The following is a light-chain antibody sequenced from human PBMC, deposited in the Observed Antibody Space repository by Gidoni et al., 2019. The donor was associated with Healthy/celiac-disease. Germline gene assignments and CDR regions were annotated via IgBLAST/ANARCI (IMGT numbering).Light chain of an antibody. J-gene: IGKJ1*01. CDR3: QQFGFSPWT. CDR1: QTVGRSY. V-gene: IGKV3-20*01. Sequence: EIVLTQSPDTLSLFPGERAVLSCRASQTVGRSYIAWYQKKVGQPPRLLFYSATDRATGVPDRFIGSGSGTDFTLTISRLDPEDFGVYYCQQFGFSPWTFGQGTKVDIK. CDR2: SAT.